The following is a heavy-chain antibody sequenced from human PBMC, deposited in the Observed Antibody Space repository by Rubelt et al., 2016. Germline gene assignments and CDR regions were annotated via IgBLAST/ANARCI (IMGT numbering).Heavy chain of an antibody. J-gene: IGHJ4*02. CDR2: ISSDGSNK. D-gene: IGHD3-3*01. CDR3: ARGGRYNFWSGLDY. V-gene: IGHV3-30*09. Sequence: QVQLVESGGGVVQPGRSLTLSCAASGFTFSIFPIHWVRQAPGKGLEWVGIISSDGSNKYYAESIKGRFAISRDNSKNTLYLQMNSPGNEDTAVYYCARGGRYNFWSGLDYWGQGTLVTVSS. CDR1: GFTFSIFP.